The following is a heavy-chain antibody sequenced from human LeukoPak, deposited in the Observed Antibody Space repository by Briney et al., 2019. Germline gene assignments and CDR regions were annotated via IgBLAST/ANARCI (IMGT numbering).Heavy chain of an antibody. Sequence: SQTLSLTCTVSGGTISSSSYYWGWIRQPPGKGLEWIGSIYYSGSTYYNPSLKSRVTISVDTSKNQFSLKLSSVTAADTAVYYCARGIAAAGTYAVFDYWGQGTLVTVSS. CDR2: IYYSGST. CDR3: ARGIAAAGTYAVFDY. V-gene: IGHV4-39*01. CDR1: GGTISSSSYY. J-gene: IGHJ4*02. D-gene: IGHD6-13*01.